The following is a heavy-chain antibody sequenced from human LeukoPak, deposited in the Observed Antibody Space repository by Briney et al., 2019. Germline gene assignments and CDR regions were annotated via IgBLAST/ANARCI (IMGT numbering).Heavy chain of an antibody. V-gene: IGHV3-74*01. CDR1: GFTFSTYW. CDR2: TNSDGSTT. Sequence: QPGGSLRLSCAASGFTFSTYWMHWVRQAPGKGLVWVSRTNSDGSTTNYADSVQGRFSTSRDNAKNTLYLQMNSLRAEDTAVYYCARILDIGLDIGDLQPFAYWGQGTLVTVSS. CDR3: ARILDIGLDIGDLQPFAY. J-gene: IGHJ4*02. D-gene: IGHD3-10*01.